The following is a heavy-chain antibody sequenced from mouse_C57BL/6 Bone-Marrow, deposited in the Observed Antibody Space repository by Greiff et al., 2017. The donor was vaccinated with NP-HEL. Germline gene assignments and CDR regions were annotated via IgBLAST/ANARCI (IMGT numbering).Heavy chain of an antibody. V-gene: IGHV5-12*01. CDR2: ISNGGGST. Sequence: EVKLMESGGGLVQPGGSLKLSCAASGFTFSDYYMYWVRQTPEKRLEWVAYISNGGGSTYYPDTVKGRFTISRDNAKNTLYLQMSRLKSEDTAMYYCARHDYDYDGYFDVWGTGTTVTVSS. CDR3: ARHDYDYDGYFDV. J-gene: IGHJ1*03. D-gene: IGHD2-4*01. CDR1: GFTFSDYY.